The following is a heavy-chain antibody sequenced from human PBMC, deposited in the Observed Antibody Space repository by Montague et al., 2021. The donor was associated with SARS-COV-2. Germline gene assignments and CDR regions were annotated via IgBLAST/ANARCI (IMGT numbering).Heavy chain of an antibody. CDR3: ARLRGAGLNYFDY. D-gene: IGHD6-19*01. Sequence: TLSLTCTVTGGSISSGSYYWSWVRQPAGKALEWIGRFYTSGSTNYNPSLKSRVTISVDTSKNQFSLKLSSVTAADTAVYYCARLRGAGLNYFDYGGQGTLVTVSS. J-gene: IGHJ4*02. V-gene: IGHV4-61*02. CDR1: GGSISSGSYY. CDR2: FYTSGST.